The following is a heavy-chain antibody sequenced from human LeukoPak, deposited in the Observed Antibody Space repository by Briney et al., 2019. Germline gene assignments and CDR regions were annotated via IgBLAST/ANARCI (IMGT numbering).Heavy chain of an antibody. D-gene: IGHD3-22*01. CDR1: GYTFTDYS. J-gene: IGHJ4*02. CDR3: ARNTYYYDNSAGTLDF. V-gene: IGHV1-2*02. CDR2: INPNSGGT. Sequence: ASVKVSCKASGYTFTDYSMHWVRQAPGQGLEWMGWINPNSGGTNYAQKFQGRVTMTRDTSISTAYMELSGLRSDDTAVFYCARNTYYYDNSAGTLDFWGQGTLVTVSS.